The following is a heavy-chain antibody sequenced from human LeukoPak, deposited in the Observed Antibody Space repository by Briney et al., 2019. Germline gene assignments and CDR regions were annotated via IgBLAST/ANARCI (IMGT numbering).Heavy chain of an antibody. D-gene: IGHD3-10*01. J-gene: IGHJ6*02. V-gene: IGHV1-24*01. CDR2: FDPEDGET. CDR3: ATDFITMVRGVPSGMDV. Sequence: ASVTVSCMVSGYTLTELSMHWVRQAPGKGLEWMGGFDPEDGETIYAQKFQGRVTMTEDTSTDTAYMELSSLRSEDTAVYFCATDFITMVRGVPSGMDVWGQGTTVTVSS. CDR1: GYTLTELS.